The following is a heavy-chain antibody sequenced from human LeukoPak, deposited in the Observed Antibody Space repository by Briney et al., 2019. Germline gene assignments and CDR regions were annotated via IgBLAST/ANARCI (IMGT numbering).Heavy chain of an antibody. D-gene: IGHD4-17*01. Sequence: PSETLSLTCTVSGGSISNGDHYWSWIRQHPGKGLEWIGHIYYSGNSYYNPSLKSRVTISIDTSKDQFSLKLSSVTAADTAVYYCARFHDYGDSNFDYWGQGTLVTVSS. CDR3: ARFHDYGDSNFDY. J-gene: IGHJ4*02. CDR1: GGSISNGDHY. CDR2: IYYSGNS. V-gene: IGHV4-31*03.